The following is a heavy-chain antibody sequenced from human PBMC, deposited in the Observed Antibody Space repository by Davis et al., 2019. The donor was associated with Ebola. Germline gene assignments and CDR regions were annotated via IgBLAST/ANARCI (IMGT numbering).Heavy chain of an antibody. CDR3: TTVSSYDSSGYPYDAFDI. CDR2: IKSKTDGGTT. J-gene: IGHJ3*02. D-gene: IGHD3-22*01. V-gene: IGHV3-15*01. Sequence: GESLKISCAASGFTFSNAWLRWVRQAPGKGLEWVGRIKSKTDGGTTDYAAPVKGRFTISRDDSKHTLYLQMNSLKTEDTAVYYCTTVSSYDSSGYPYDAFDIWGQGTMVTVSS. CDR1: GFTFSNAW.